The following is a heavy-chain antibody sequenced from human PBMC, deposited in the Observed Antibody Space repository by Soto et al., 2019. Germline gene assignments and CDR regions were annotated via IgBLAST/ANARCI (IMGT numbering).Heavy chain of an antibody. Sequence: QLRLQESGPGLVKPSETVSLTCSVSGGSMKTSSYYWGWIRQPPGKGLEWIGSIYYTGTIYYNPSLRSRVTVSADMSNNQFSLRLTSMTAADTALYFCARFDYGDRVFGLDVWGQGTTVVVSS. D-gene: IGHD4-17*01. V-gene: IGHV4-39*01. CDR2: IYYTGTI. CDR1: GGSMKTSSYY. J-gene: IGHJ6*02. CDR3: ARFDYGDRVFGLDV.